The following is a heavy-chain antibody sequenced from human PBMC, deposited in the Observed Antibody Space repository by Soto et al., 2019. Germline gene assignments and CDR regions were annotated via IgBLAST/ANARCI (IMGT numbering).Heavy chain of an antibody. CDR1: GGTFSSYA. CDR3: ASDLTMVRGVIITPEYFQH. D-gene: IGHD3-10*01. J-gene: IGHJ1*01. CDR2: IIPIFGTA. Sequence: SVKVSCKASGGTFSSYAISWVRQAPGQGLEWMGGIIPIFGTANYAQKFQGRVTITADESTSTAYMELSSLRSEDTAVYYCASDLTMVRGVIITPEYFQHWGQGTPVTVPS. V-gene: IGHV1-69*13.